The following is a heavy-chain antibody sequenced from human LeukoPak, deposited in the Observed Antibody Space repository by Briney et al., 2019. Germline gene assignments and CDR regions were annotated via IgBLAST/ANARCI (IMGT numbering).Heavy chain of an antibody. J-gene: IGHJ4*02. V-gene: IGHV3-30*04. Sequence: GGFLRLSCAASGFTFSSYAMHWVRQAPGKGLEWVAVISYDGSNKYYADSVKGRFTISRDNSKNTLYLQMNSLRAEDTAVYYCARDPRNDYWGQGTLVTVSS. CDR3: ARDPRNDY. CDR2: ISYDGSNK. CDR1: GFTFSSYA. D-gene: IGHD1-14*01.